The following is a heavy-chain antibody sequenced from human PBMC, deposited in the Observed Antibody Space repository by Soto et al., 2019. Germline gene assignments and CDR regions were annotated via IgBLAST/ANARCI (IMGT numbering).Heavy chain of an antibody. CDR1: GFTLGTHD. CDR2: TIDKSEGYTT. J-gene: IGHJ4*02. CDR3: VRVMERGYFDV. V-gene: IGHV3-72*01. Sequence: GSMGLSFPASGFTLGTHDVDWVRQAQGTGLDWIGRTIDKSEGYTTEHAASVKSRFTVSRDESKNSVYVQMNSLKTEDTAVYYCVRVMERGYFDVWGQGILVTVSS. D-gene: IGHD1-1*01.